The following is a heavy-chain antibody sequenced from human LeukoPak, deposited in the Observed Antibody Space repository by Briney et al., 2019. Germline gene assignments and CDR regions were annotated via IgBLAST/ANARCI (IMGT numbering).Heavy chain of an antibody. CDR2: IYHSGST. CDR3: ASWGIDSRGYRFDH. V-gene: IGHV4-38-2*02. D-gene: IGHD3-22*01. CDR1: GYSISSGYY. Sequence: SETLSLTCTVSGYSISSGYYWGWIRQPPGKGLEWIGSIYHSGSTYYNPSLKSRVTISIDMSKNHFSLQLNSVTAADTAVYYCASWGIDSRGYRFDHWGQGILVTVSS. J-gene: IGHJ4*02.